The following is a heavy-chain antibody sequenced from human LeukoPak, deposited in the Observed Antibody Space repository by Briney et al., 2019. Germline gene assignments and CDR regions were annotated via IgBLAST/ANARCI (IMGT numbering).Heavy chain of an antibody. CDR2: IKQDGSET. D-gene: IGHD3-16*01. CDR3: ARGGGLDV. Sequence: PGGPLRLSCAASGFTFGNSWMTWVRQAPGKGLEWVASIKQDGSETYYVDSVEGRFTISRDNAKNSLYLQMSNLRAEDTAVYFCARGGGLDVWGQGATVTVSS. V-gene: IGHV3-7*03. J-gene: IGHJ6*02. CDR1: GFTFGNSW.